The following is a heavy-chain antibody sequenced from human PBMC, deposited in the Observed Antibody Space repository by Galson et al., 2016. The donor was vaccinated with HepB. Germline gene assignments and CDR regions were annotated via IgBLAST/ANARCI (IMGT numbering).Heavy chain of an antibody. CDR1: GFSFRSHA. D-gene: IGHD3-10*01. Sequence: SLRLSCAASGFSFRSHAMSWLRQAPGKGPEWVAPISATGGSTYYAESVKGRFTVSRDNSKNVLFLEMNSLRDDDTAVYYCAKVRGEGSFHDAFDSWGRGTMVIVSS. V-gene: IGHV3-23*01. CDR3: AKVRGEGSFHDAFDS. CDR2: ISATGGST. J-gene: IGHJ3*01.